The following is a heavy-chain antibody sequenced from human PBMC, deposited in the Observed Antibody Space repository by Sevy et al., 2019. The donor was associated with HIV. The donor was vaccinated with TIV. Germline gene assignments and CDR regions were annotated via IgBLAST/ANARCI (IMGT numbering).Heavy chain of an antibody. CDR1: GGSISSYY. CDR3: ARFGYYGSGSYFNY. D-gene: IGHD3-10*01. Sequence: SETLSLTCTVSGGSISSYYWSWIRQPPGKGLEWIGYIYYSGSTNYNPSLKSRVTISVDTSKNQFSLKLSSVTAADTAVYYGARFGYYGSGSYFNYWGQGTLVTVSS. CDR2: IYYSGST. V-gene: IGHV4-59*01. J-gene: IGHJ4*02.